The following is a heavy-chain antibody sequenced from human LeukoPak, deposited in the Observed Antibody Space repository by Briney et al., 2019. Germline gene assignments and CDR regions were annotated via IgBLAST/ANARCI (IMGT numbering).Heavy chain of an antibody. CDR1: GFTFSSYW. CDR2: INSDGSST. Sequence: GGSLRLSCVASGFTFSSYWMHWVRQAPGKGLVWVSRINSDGSSTSYADSVKGRFTISRDNAKNTLYLQMNSLRAEDTAVYYCASFKGTAHPIDYWGQGTLVTVSS. V-gene: IGHV3-74*01. J-gene: IGHJ4*02. CDR3: ASFKGTAHPIDY.